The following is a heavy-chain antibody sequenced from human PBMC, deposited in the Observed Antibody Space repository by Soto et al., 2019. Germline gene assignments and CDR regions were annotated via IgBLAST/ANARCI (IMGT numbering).Heavy chain of an antibody. V-gene: IGHV1-3*01. CDR1: GYTFTSYA. D-gene: IGHD3-3*01. J-gene: IGHJ6*02. CDR2: INAGNGNT. Sequence: GASVKVSCKASGYTFTSYAMHWVRQAPGQRLEWVGWINAGNGNTKYSQKFQGRVTITRDTSASTAYMELSSLRSEDTAVYYCARGGEYYDFWSGYYTSNYYYYGMDVWGQGTTVTVSS. CDR3: ARGGEYYDFWSGYYTSNYYYYGMDV.